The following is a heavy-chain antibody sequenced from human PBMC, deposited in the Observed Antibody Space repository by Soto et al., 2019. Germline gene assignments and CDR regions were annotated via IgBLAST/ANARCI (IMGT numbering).Heavy chain of an antibody. CDR2: ISYDGSNK. D-gene: IGHD2-21*02. Sequence: GGSLRLSCAASGFTFSSYGMHWVRQAPGKGLEWVAVISYDGSNKYYADSVKGRFTISRDNSKNTLYLQMNSLRAEDTAVYYCAKVAGDVFGRDYWGQGTLVTVSS. CDR3: AKVAGDVFGRDY. CDR1: GFTFSSYG. J-gene: IGHJ4*02. V-gene: IGHV3-30*18.